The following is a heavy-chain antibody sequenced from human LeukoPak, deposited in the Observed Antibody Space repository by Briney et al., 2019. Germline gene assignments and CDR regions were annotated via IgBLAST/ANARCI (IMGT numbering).Heavy chain of an antibody. V-gene: IGHV5-51*01. J-gene: IGHJ4*02. CDR2: IYPGDSET. CDR1: GYSFSNYW. CDR3: ARVAYGSGSYDFRAEYHFDF. Sequence: LGASLKISCKGSGYSFSNYWIGWVRQLPGKDLEWMGIIYPGDSETRYSPSFPGQVTISADKSINTAYLQWSSLKASDTAIYYCARVAYGSGSYDFRAEYHFDFWGQGTLVTVSS. D-gene: IGHD3-10*01.